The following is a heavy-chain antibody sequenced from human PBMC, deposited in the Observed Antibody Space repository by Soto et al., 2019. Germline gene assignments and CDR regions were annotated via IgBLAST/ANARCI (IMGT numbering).Heavy chain of an antibody. CDR1: GFIFSTSI. V-gene: IGHV3-23*01. J-gene: IGHJ4*02. CDR2: ITGSGGAT. CDR3: VKDLWGYCTGGVCPDY. D-gene: IGHD2-8*02. Sequence: GGSLRLSCAASGFIFSTSITSWVRQAPGKGLEWVSSITGSGGATYHADSVRGRFTISRDNSNNRLYLQMNSLRAEDTVIYYCVKDLWGYCTGGVCPDYWGQGILVTVSS.